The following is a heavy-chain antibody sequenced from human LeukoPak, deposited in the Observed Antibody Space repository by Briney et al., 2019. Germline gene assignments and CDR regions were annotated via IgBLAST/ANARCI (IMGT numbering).Heavy chain of an antibody. CDR3: ARDGYTYGSFDY. Sequence: SETLSLTCSVSGGSISSGAYYWGWIRPPPGKGLEWIGSLHYSGSAYSNPSLKSRVPISVDTSKSQFSLKLSSVTAADTAVYYCARDGYTYGSFDYWGQGTLVTVSS. CDR2: LHYSGSA. D-gene: IGHD5-18*01. J-gene: IGHJ4*02. CDR1: GGSISSGAYY. V-gene: IGHV4-39*01.